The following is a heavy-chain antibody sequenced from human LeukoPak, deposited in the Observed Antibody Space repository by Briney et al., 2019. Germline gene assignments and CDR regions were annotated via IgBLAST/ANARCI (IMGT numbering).Heavy chain of an antibody. J-gene: IGHJ4*02. CDR3: AKFGAGRQFHYLDV. CDR2: INQGGSET. Sequence: QTGGSLRLSCAVSGFPFDGYWMTWVRQAPRKGLEWVANINQGGSETYYVDSVKGRFTISRANPKNSLYLQMNSLRAEDTALYYFAKFGAGRQFHYLDVWGQGALVSLSS. V-gene: IGHV3-7*01. D-gene: IGHD3-10*01. CDR1: GFPFDGYW.